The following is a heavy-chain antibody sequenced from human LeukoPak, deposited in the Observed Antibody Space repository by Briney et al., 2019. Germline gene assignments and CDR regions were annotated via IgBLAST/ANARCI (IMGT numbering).Heavy chain of an antibody. CDR3: AKDPGQKSGYGEYFDY. J-gene: IGHJ4*02. Sequence: GGSLRLSCAASGFTFSSYGMSWVRQAPGKGLEWVSAISGSGGSTYYADSVKGRFTISRDNSKNTLYLQMNSLGAEDTAVYYCAKDPGQKSGYGEYFDYWGQGTLVTVSS. CDR2: ISGSGGST. CDR1: GFTFSSYG. D-gene: IGHD5-12*01. V-gene: IGHV3-23*01.